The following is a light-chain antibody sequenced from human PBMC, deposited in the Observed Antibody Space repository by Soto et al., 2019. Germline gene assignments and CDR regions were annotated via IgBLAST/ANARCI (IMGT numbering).Light chain of an antibody. Sequence: QYALTQPPSASGSPGQSVTISCTGTSNNVGGYNYVSWYQQHPGKAPKLMIYEVSKRPSGVPDRFSGSKSGNTASLTVSGLQAEDEADYYCSSYAGSNNLVFGGGTKVTAL. V-gene: IGLV2-8*01. CDR3: SSYAGSNNLV. J-gene: IGLJ3*02. CDR2: EVS. CDR1: SNNVGGYNY.